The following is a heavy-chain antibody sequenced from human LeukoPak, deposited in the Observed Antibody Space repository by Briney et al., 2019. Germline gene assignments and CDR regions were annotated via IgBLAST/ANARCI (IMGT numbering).Heavy chain of an antibody. CDR2: INYSGST. Sequence: PSETLSLTCAVYGETFSGFYWSWIRQPPGKGLEWIGEINYSGSTNYNPSLKSRVTISVDTSKNQFSLKLSSVTAADTAVYYCARGLRRWYDYMDVWGKGTTVTVSS. CDR3: ARGLRRWYDYMDV. CDR1: GETFSGFY. D-gene: IGHD6-13*01. J-gene: IGHJ6*03. V-gene: IGHV4-34*01.